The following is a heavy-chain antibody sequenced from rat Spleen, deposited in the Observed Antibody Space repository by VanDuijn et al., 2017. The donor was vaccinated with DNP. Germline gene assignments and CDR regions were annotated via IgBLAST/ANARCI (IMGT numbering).Heavy chain of an antibody. CDR1: GFTFSDYY. V-gene: IGHV5-22*01. J-gene: IGHJ2*01. D-gene: IGHD5-1*01. Sequence: EVQLVESGGGLVQPGRSLKLSCAASGFTFSDYYMAWVRQAPKKGLEWVASISYEGSSTYYGDSVKGRVTISRDNAKITLYLQMNSLGSEDTATYYCARLGEDYWGQGVMVTVSS. CDR2: ISYEGSST. CDR3: ARLGEDY.